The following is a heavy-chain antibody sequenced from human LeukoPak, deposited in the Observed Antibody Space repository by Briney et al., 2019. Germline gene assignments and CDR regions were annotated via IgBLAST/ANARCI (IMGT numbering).Heavy chain of an antibody. CDR2: INHNGNVN. D-gene: IGHD3-16*01. CDR3: ARGGGLDV. CDR1: GFSFKLSA. J-gene: IGHJ6*02. V-gene: IGHV3-7*03. Sequence: GGSLRLSCAASGFSFKLSAMSWARQAPGKGLEWVASINHNGNVNYYVDSVKGRFTISRDNAKNSLYLQMSNLRAEDTAVYFCARGGGLDVWGQGATVTVSS.